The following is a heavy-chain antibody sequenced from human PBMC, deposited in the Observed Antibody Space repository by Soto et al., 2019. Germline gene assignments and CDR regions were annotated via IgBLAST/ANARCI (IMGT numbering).Heavy chain of an antibody. CDR1: GFPFSSYV. CDR2: ISGGGSNT. D-gene: IGHD4-4*01. V-gene: IGHV3-23*01. J-gene: IGHJ4*02. CDR3: AKDSNKYSSSLRGRYFDY. Sequence: GGFLRLSCAASGFPFSSYVMSWVRQAPGKGLEWVSGISGGGSNTFYADSVKGRFTISRDNSKNTLLLQMNSLGAEDTAVYYCAKDSNKYSSSLRGRYFDYWGQGIGVTVSS.